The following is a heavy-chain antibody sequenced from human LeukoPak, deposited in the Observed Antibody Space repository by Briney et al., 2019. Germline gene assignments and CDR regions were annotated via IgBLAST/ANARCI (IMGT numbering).Heavy chain of an antibody. CDR1: GGSISSYY. J-gene: IGHJ5*02. CDR2: IYTSGST. Sequence: SETLSLTCTVSGGSISSYYWSWIRQPAGKGLEWIGRIYTSGSTNCNPSLKSRVTMSVDTSKNQFSLKLSSVTAADTAVYYCAILRVNYGGNWFDPWGQGTLVTVSS. V-gene: IGHV4-4*07. D-gene: IGHD4-23*01. CDR3: AILRVNYGGNWFDP.